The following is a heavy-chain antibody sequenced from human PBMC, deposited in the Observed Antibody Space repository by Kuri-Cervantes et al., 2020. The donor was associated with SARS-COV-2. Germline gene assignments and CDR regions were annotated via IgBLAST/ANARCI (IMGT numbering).Heavy chain of an antibody. CDR2: INWNGGST. CDR1: GFTFDDYG. Sequence: GESLKISCAASGFTFDDYGMSWVRQAPGKGLEWVSGINWNGGSTGYADSVKGRFTISRDNAKNSLYLQMNSLRAEDTALYYCARIRSSSSGGYFDYWGQGTLVTVSS. D-gene: IGHD6-6*01. J-gene: IGHJ4*02. CDR3: ARIRSSSSGGYFDY. V-gene: IGHV3-20*04.